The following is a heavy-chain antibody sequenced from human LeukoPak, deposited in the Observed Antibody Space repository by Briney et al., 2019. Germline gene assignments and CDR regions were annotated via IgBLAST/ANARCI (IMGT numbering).Heavy chain of an antibody. V-gene: IGHV1-24*01. J-gene: IGHJ4*02. D-gene: IGHD6-25*01. CDR1: GYTLTELS. CDR2: FDPEDVET. Sequence: ASVMVSCKVSGYTLTELSMHWVRQAPGKGLEWMGGFDPEDVETIYAQKFQGRVTMTEDTSTDTAYMELSSLRSEDTAVYYCATDLSGPNFFDYWGQGTLVTVSS. CDR3: ATDLSGPNFFDY.